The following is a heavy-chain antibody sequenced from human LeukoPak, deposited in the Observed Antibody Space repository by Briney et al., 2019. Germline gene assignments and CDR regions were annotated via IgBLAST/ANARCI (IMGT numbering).Heavy chain of an antibody. D-gene: IGHD3-22*01. V-gene: IGHV1-18*01. Sequence: ASVKVSCKASGYTFTSYGISWVRQAPGQGLEWMGWISAYNGNTNYAQKLQGRVTMTTDTSTSTAYMELRSLRSDDTAVYYCARGEYYYDSSAPKAFDIWGQGTMVTVSS. CDR1: GYTFTSYG. J-gene: IGHJ3*02. CDR3: ARGEYYYDSSAPKAFDI. CDR2: ISAYNGNT.